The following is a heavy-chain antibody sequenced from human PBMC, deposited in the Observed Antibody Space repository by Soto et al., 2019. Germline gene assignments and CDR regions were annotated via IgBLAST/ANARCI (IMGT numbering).Heavy chain of an antibody. D-gene: IGHD4-4*01. CDR3: VSGRSNHRP. CDR1: GGSLSSGGSY. J-gene: IGHJ5*02. V-gene: IGHV4-31*03. CDR2: IYYSGST. Sequence: QVQLQESDPGLVKPSQTLSLTCTVSGGSLSSGGSYWSWIRQHPGKGLEWIGYIYYSGSTYYNPCLKSRVTISVDTSKNQFSLNLSSVTAADTAVYYCVSGRSNHRPWGQGTLVTVSS.